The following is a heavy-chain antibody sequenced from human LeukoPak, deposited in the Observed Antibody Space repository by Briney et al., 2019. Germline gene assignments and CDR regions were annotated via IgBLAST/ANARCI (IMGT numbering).Heavy chain of an antibody. J-gene: IGHJ6*03. Sequence: GGSLRLSCAASGFTFSSYSMNWVRQAPGKGLEWVSSISSSSSYIYYADSVKGRFTISRDNAKNSLYLQMNSLRAEDTAVYYCARVDYDILTGYYAHYYYYYMDVWGKGTTVTIPS. V-gene: IGHV3-21*01. CDR2: ISSSSSYI. CDR3: ARVDYDILTGYYAHYYYYYMDV. D-gene: IGHD3-9*01. CDR1: GFTFSSYS.